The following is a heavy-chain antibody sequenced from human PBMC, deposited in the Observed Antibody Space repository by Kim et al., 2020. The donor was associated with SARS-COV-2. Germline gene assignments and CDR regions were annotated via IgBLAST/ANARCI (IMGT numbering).Heavy chain of an antibody. V-gene: IGHV4-59*13. CDR2: IYYSGST. CDR1: GGSISSYY. CDR3: ARAGSPRGYSGYDYPGAVDFDY. Sequence: SETLSLTCTVSGGSISSYYWSWIRQPPGKGLEWIGYIYYSGSTNYNPSLKSRVTISVDTSKNQFSLKLSSVTAADTAVYYCARAGSPRGYSGYDYPGAVDFDYWGQGTLVTVSS. D-gene: IGHD5-12*01. J-gene: IGHJ4*02.